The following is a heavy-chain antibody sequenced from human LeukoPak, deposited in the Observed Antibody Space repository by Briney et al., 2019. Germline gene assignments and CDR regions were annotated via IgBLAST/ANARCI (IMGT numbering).Heavy chain of an antibody. J-gene: IGHJ4*02. D-gene: IGHD2-2*01. CDR1: GFTFSDYY. CDR2: ISSSSSYT. CDR3: AKSRGIYCRSSTCSFDY. V-gene: IGHV3-11*03. Sequence: GGSLRLSCAASGFTFSDYYMSWIRQAPGKGLEWVSYISSSSSYTNYADSVKGRFTISRDNAKNSLYLQMNSLRAQDTAVYYCAKSRGIYCRSSTCSFDYWGQGILVTVSS.